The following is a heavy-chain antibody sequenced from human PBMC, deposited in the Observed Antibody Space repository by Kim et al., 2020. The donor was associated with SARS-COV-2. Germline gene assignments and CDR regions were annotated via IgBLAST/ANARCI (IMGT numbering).Heavy chain of an antibody. V-gene: IGHV4-34*01. D-gene: IGHD2-15*01. CDR3: ARDDGVGVGAAFYGMDV. CDR2: INHSGST. CDR1: GGSFSGYY. Sequence: SETLSLTCAVYGGSFSGYYWSWIRQPPGKGLEWIGEINHSGSTNYNPSLKSRVTISVDTSKNQFSLKLSSVTAADTAVYYCARDDGVGVGAAFYGMDVWGQGTTVTVSS. J-gene: IGHJ6*02.